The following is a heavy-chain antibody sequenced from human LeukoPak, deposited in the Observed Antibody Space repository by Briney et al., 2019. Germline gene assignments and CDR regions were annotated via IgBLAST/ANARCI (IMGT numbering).Heavy chain of an antibody. V-gene: IGHV4-59*01. CDR1: GGSISTYY. Sequence: SETLSLTCTVSGGSISTYYWSWIRQPPGKGLEWIGYIYYSGSTNYNPSLKSRVTISVDTSKNQFSLKLSSVTAADTAVYYCARAHDYGEDFDYWGQGTLVTVSS. CDR3: ARAHDYGEDFDY. J-gene: IGHJ4*02. D-gene: IGHD4-17*01. CDR2: IYYSGST.